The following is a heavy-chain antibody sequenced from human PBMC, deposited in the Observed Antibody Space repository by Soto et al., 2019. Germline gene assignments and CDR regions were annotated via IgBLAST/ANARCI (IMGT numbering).Heavy chain of an antibody. Sequence: QVQLVQSGAEVKKPGSSVKVSCKASGGTFSSYAISWVRQAPGQGLEWMGGIIPIFGTANYAQKFQGRVNITADKSTSTAYMELSNLRSEDTAVYYCARGEYSSSSRVGQSYYYGMDVWGQGTTVTVSS. CDR3: ARGEYSSSSRVGQSYYYGMDV. D-gene: IGHD6-6*01. CDR1: GGTFSSYA. V-gene: IGHV1-69*06. J-gene: IGHJ6*02. CDR2: IIPIFGTA.